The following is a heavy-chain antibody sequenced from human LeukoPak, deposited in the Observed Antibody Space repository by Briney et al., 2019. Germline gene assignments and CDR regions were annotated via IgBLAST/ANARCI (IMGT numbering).Heavy chain of an antibody. CDR3: ARDRDFYYYDSSGPPDY. CDR2: IWYDGSNK. D-gene: IGHD3-22*01. CDR1: GFTFSSYA. V-gene: IGHV3-33*08. Sequence: PGGSLRLSCAASGFTFSSYAMSWVRQAPGKGLEWVAVIWYDGSNKYYADSVKGRFTISRGNSKNTLYLQLNSLRAEDTAVYYCARDRDFYYYDSSGPPDYWGQGTLVTVSS. J-gene: IGHJ4*02.